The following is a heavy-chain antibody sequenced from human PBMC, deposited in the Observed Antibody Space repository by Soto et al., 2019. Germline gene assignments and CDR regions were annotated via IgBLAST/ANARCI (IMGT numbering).Heavy chain of an antibody. CDR1: GFTFTNFR. V-gene: IGHV3-7*01. J-gene: IGHJ4*02. D-gene: IGHD3-10*01. Sequence: EVHLVESGGGLVRPGESLRLSCAASGFTFTNFRMSWLRQAPGKGLEWVANIKQDGSETRDVDSVKGRFTISRDNAKNSLFLQMNSLRAEDTAIYYCARSYGTGFLSGYWGQGTLVTVST. CDR2: IKQDGSET. CDR3: ARSYGTGFLSGY.